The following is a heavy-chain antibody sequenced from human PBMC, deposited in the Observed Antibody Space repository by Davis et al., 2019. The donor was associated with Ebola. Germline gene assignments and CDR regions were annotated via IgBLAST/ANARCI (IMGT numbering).Heavy chain of an antibody. CDR3: ATDELRSD. J-gene: IGHJ1*01. Sequence: ASVKVSCKASGYTFTRYGMSWVRPAPGPGLAWMGWINTDTGNPTYAQAFMGRFVFSLDTSVTTAYLQISRLKADDTAVYYCATDELRSDWGQGTLVTVSS. V-gene: IGHV7-4-1*02. CDR2: INTDTGNP. CDR1: GYTFTRYG. D-gene: IGHD4-23*01.